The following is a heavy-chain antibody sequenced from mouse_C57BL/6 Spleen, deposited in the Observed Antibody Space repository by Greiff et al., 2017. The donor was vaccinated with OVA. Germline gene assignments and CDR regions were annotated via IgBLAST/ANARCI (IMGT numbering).Heavy chain of an antibody. CDR3: AGYYDYDGTMDY. CDR2: IWRGGST. V-gene: IGHV2-5*01. CDR1: GFSLTSYG. Sequence: VKLQESGPGLVQPSQSLSITCTVSGFSLTSYGVHWVRQSPGKGLEWLGVIWRGGSTDYNAAIMSRLSITKDNSKSQVFFKMNSLQADDTAIYYCAGYYDYDGTMDYWGQGTSVTVSS. D-gene: IGHD2-4*01. J-gene: IGHJ4*01.